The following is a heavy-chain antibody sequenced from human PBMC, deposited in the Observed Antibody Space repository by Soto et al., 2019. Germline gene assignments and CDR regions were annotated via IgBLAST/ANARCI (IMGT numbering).Heavy chain of an antibody. CDR3: GRGGSGIYGMDV. CDR2: INGDGSST. V-gene: IGHV3-74*01. CDR1: GFTFSIYW. J-gene: IGHJ6*02. Sequence: PGGSLRLSCAASGFTFSIYWVHWVRQAPGRGLVWVSRINGDGSSTNYADSVKGRFTISRDNAKNTLYLQMNSLRAEDTAVYLCGRGGSGIYGMDVWGQGTPVTVSS. D-gene: IGHD6-13*01.